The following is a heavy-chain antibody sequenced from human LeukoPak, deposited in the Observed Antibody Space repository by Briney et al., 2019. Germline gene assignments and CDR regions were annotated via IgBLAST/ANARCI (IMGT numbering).Heavy chain of an antibody. CDR1: GFTFSSYG. D-gene: IGHD4-17*01. V-gene: IGHV3-33*01. Sequence: GGSLRLSFAASGFTFSSYGMHWVRQAPGKGLEWVAVIWYDGSNKYYADSVKGRFTISRDNSKNTLYLQMNSLRAEDTAVYYCARGYGDKASNLYYYYGMDVWGQGTTVTVSS. CDR3: ARGYGDKASNLYYYYGMDV. J-gene: IGHJ6*02. CDR2: IWYDGSNK.